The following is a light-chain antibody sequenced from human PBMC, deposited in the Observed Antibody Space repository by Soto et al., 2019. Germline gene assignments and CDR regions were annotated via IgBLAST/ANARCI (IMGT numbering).Light chain of an antibody. CDR3: QQRNSWPPTFT. J-gene: IGKJ5*01. CDR2: DTS. V-gene: IGKV3-11*01. Sequence: EIVLTQSPATLSLSPGERATLSCRASQSVGSFLAWYQQKPGQAPRLLIYDTSIRATGIPARFSGSGSGTDFTLTISSPEPEDFAVYYCQQRNSWPPTFTFGQGTRLEIK. CDR1: QSVGSF.